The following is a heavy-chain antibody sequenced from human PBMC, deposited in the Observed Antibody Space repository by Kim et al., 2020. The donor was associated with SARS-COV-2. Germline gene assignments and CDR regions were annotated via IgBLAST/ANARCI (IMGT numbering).Heavy chain of an antibody. Sequence: GGSLRLSCAASGFTLSNYGMNWVRQAPGKGLEWVSYISGGGSLMNYADSVKGRFTISRDNAKNSLYLQLNSLRDDDTAVYYCARGGAARPDYWGQGALVIVSS. V-gene: IGHV3-48*02. CDR2: ISGGGSLM. D-gene: IGHD6-6*01. CDR1: GFTLSNYG. CDR3: ARGGAARPDY. J-gene: IGHJ4*02.